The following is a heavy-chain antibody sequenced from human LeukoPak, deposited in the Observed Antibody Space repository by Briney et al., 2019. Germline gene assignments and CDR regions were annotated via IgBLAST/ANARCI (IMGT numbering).Heavy chain of an antibody. V-gene: IGHV3-64*01. CDR2: ISSDGGGT. D-gene: IGHD3-22*01. CDR1: GFTFSTYA. CDR3: ARDSYDGSGGRLYFDY. Sequence: SGGSLRLSCVASGFTFSTYAIHWVRQAPGKGLEHVSSISSDGGGTFYAKSVKGRFTISRDNSKNTVYLQMGSLRVEDMAVYYCARDSYDGSGGRLYFDYWGQGTLVTVSS. J-gene: IGHJ4*02.